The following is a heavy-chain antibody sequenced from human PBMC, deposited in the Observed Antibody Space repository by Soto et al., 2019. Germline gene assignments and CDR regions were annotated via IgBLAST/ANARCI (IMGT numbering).Heavy chain of an antibody. J-gene: IGHJ6*02. V-gene: IGHV1-69*01. CDR2: IIPIFATA. CDR3: ARSVSFRYQLLKRGMDV. Sequence: QVQLVQFGAEVNKPGSSVKVSCKASGGTFSSYAISWVRQAPGQVLEWMGWIIPIFATANYAQKFQGRVMITVDESTSTAYMELSSLRSDDTAVYYCARSVSFRYQLLKRGMDVWGQGTTVTVSS. D-gene: IGHD2-2*01. CDR1: GGTFSSYA.